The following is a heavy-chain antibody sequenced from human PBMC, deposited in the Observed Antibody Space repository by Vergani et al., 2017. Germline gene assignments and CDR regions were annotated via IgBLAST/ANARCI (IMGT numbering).Heavy chain of an antibody. CDR1: GFTFSSYA. V-gene: IGHV3-30*01. Sequence: QVQLVESGGGVVQPGRSLRLSCAASGFTFSSYAMHWVRQAPGKGPEWVAVISYDGSNKYYADSVKGRFTISRDNSRNTLYLQMNSLRAEDTAVYYCAREIAVAGTGLGYGGQGTLVTVSS. J-gene: IGHJ4*02. CDR2: ISYDGSNK. D-gene: IGHD6-19*01. CDR3: AREIAVAGTGLGY.